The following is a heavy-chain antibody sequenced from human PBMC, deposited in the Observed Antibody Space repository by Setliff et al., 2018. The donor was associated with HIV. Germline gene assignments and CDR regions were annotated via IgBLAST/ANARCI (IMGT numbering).Heavy chain of an antibody. J-gene: IGHJ4*02. Sequence: PGGSLRLSCAASGLTFSNYWMHWVRQAPGKGLEWVSRIDSDGGDTNYADSVRGRFTISRDNAKNTVYLQLTSLRAEDTAVYYCARGPQYNFWGGYLGLWGQGTLVTVSS. CDR2: IDSDGGDT. V-gene: IGHV3-74*01. CDR1: GLTFSNYW. D-gene: IGHD3-3*01. CDR3: ARGPQYNFWGGYLGL.